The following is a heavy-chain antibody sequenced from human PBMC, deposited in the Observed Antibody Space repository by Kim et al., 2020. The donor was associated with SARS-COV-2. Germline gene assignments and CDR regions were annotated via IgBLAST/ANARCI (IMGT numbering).Heavy chain of an antibody. D-gene: IGHD6-13*01. V-gene: IGHV3-73*01. CDR2: IRSKANSYST. CDR1: GFTFSGSA. Sequence: GGSLRLSCAASGFTFSGSAMHWVRQASGKGLEWVCRIRSKANSYSTAYAASVKCRFTISRDDSKNTAYLQINSLKIEATDVYYCTRVPGISSSWGDAFDIWGQGTMVTVSA. J-gene: IGHJ3*02. CDR3: TRVPGISSSWGDAFDI.